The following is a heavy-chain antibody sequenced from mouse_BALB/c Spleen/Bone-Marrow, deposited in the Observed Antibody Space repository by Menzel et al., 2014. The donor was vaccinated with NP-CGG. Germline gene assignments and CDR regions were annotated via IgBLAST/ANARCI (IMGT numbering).Heavy chain of an antibody. CDR1: GYTFTNYW. CDR3: AIRGDISGYVFTY. CDR2: IYPGGGYS. Sequence: VQLQESGAELGRPGTSVKMSCKAAGYTFTNYWIGCIKQRPGHGLEWIGDIYPGGGYSNYNEKFQGKATLTADTSSSTAYMQRSSLTSEDSAVFYCAIRGDISGYVFTYWVQGTPVTASA. D-gene: IGHD3-2*01. J-gene: IGHJ3*01. V-gene: IGHV1-63*02.